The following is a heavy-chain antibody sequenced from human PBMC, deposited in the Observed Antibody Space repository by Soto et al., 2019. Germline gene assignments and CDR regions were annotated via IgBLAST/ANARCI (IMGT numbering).Heavy chain of an antibody. CDR2: IRSKAYGGTR. V-gene: IGHV3-49*04. D-gene: IGHD6-19*01. CDR3: TRDSQWLVQAYCVDV. CDR1: GFTFGDYT. J-gene: IGHJ6*02. Sequence: EVQLVEAGGGLVQPGRSRRLSCTASGFTFGDYTMSWVRQAPGKGLEWVGFIRSKAYGGTRRYAASVEGRFTISRDDSKSIVYLQMNSLKTEDSGVYYCTRDSQWLVQAYCVDVWGQGTTVTVSS.